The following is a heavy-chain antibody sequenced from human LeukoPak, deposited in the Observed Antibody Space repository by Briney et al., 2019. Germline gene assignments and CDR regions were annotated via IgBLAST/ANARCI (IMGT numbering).Heavy chain of an antibody. J-gene: IGHJ6*03. CDR2: ISYDGSSK. V-gene: IGHV3-30*03. D-gene: IGHD2-15*01. Sequence: PGGSLRLSCAASGFTFSNYGMHWVRQAPGKGLEWVAVISYDGSSKYYADSVKGRFTISRDNSKSTLYLQMNSLRAEDTAVYYCARDQVVVVAATLSIDYYYYMDVWGKGTTVTVSS. CDR1: GFTFSNYG. CDR3: ARDQVVVVAATLSIDYYYYMDV.